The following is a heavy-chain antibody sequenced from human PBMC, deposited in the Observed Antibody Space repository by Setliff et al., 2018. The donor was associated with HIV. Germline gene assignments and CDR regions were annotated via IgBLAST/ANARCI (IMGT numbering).Heavy chain of an antibody. CDR1: GLTFSNYD. CDR3: LQRGDDF. J-gene: IGHJ4*02. Sequence: GGSLRLSCAASGLTFSNYDMTWVRQAPGKGLEWVSGVSGSGGFTSYADSVKGRFTISRDNTKNLLYLQMNKLSDEDTAMYYCLQRGDDFWGQGTLVTVSS. D-gene: IGHD3-10*01. CDR2: VSGSGGFT. V-gene: IGHV3-23*01.